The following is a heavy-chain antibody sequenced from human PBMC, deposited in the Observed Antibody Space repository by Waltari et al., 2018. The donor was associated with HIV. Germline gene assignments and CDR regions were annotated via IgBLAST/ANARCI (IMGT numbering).Heavy chain of an antibody. V-gene: IGHV3-33*01. J-gene: IGHJ6*02. Sequence: QVQLVESGGGVVQPGRSLRLSCAASGFTVSTYGMHWVRQAPGKGLELVAVIWYDGSNTYYTDSVKGRFTISRDNSKNTLYLQMYSLRAEDTAVYYCARDVQGYCGGERCFYGMDVWGQGTTVTVSS. CDR1: GFTVSTYG. CDR2: IWYDGSNT. CDR3: ARDVQGYCGGERCFYGMDV. D-gene: IGHD2-21*01.